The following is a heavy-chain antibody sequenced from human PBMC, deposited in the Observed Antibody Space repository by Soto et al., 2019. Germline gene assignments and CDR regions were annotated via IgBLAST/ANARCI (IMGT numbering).Heavy chain of an antibody. Sequence: DVKLLESGGNLVQPGGSLRLSCAASGFTFSSYAMTWVRQAPGKGLEWVSATSGSGDYTYYADFVKGRFTISRDNSKNTLYLQMNSLRAEDTALYYCAQGYGSASYPSNWPYLGQGTLVTVSS. D-gene: IGHD3-10*01. CDR1: GFTFSSYA. CDR2: TSGSGDYT. CDR3: AQGYGSASYPSNWPY. V-gene: IGHV3-23*01. J-gene: IGHJ4*02.